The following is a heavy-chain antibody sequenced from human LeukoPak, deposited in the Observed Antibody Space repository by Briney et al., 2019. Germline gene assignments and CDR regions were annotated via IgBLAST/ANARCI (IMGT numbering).Heavy chain of an antibody. J-gene: IGHJ4*02. V-gene: IGHV1-18*01. Sequence: ASVKVSCKASGYTFTSYGISWVRQAPGQGLEGMGWISAYNGNTNYAHKLQGRVTMTTDTSTSTAYMELRSLRSDDTAVYYCARDRDIVVVPAAMAFDYWGQGTLVTVSS. CDR3: ARDRDIVVVPAAMAFDY. D-gene: IGHD2-2*01. CDR2: ISAYNGNT. CDR1: GYTFTSYG.